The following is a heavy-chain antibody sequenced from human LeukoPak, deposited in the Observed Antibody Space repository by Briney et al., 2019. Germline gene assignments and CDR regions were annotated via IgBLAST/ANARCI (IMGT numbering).Heavy chain of an antibody. CDR1: GFTFTSSA. Sequence: SVKVSCKASGFTFTSSAVQWVRQARGQRLEWIGWIVVGSGNTNYAQKFQERVTITRDMSTSTAYMELSSLRSEDTAVYCCAATYSSSPAYYYGMDVWGQGTTVTVSS. D-gene: IGHD6-6*01. CDR2: IVVGSGNT. CDR3: AATYSSSPAYYYGMDV. J-gene: IGHJ6*02. V-gene: IGHV1-58*01.